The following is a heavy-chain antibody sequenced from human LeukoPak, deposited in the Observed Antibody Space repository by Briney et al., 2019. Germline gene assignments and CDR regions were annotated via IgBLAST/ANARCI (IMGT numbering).Heavy chain of an antibody. V-gene: IGHV3-30-3*01. Sequence: GGSLRLSCAASGFTFSSYAMHWVRQAPGKGLEWVAVISYDGSNKYYAGSVKGRFTISRDNPKNTLYLQMNSLRAEDTAVYYCARAEGTYLVDYWGQGTLVTVSS. J-gene: IGHJ4*02. CDR2: ISYDGSNK. CDR3: ARAEGTYLVDY. CDR1: GFTFSSYA. D-gene: IGHD1-1*01.